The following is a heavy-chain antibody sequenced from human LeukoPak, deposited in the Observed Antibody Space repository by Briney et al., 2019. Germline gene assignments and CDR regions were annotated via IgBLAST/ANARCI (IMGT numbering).Heavy chain of an antibody. Sequence: ASETLSLTCTVSGGSISDITYYWGWIRQPPGKGLEWIGSIYYSGSTYYNPSLKSRVTISVDTSKNQFSLKLSSVTAADTAVYYCARVTFGSTMARWGQGTLVTVSS. CDR1: GGSISDITYY. D-gene: IGHD3-10*01. J-gene: IGHJ4*02. V-gene: IGHV4-39*07. CDR2: IYYSGST. CDR3: ARVTFGSTMAR.